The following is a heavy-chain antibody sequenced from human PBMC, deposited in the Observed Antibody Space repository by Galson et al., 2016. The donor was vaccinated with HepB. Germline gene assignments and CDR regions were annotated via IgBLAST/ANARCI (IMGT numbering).Heavy chain of an antibody. CDR2: ISATGSGT. J-gene: IGHJ4*02. CDR3: ATNGPQLYFHWLNSFDY. Sequence: SLRLSCAASRFTSSTYAMSWVRQAPGKGLEWVSAISATGSGTYYADSVKGRFTISKDNSKNTLYLQMNGLRTEDTAIYYCATNGPQLYFHWLNSFDYWGQGTLVTVSS. D-gene: IGHD3-9*01. CDR1: RFTSSTYA. V-gene: IGHV3-23*01.